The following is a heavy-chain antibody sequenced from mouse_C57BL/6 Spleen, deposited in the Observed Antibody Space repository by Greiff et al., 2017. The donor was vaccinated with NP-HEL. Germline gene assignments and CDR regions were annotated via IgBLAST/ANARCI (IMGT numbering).Heavy chain of an antibody. D-gene: IGHD1-1*01. Sequence: QVQLQQSGPELVKPGASVKISCKASGYAFSSSWMNWVKQRPGKGLEWIGRIYPGDGDTNYNGKFKGKATLTADKSSSTAYMQLSSLTSEDSVVYFCARRGGITPRFDYTGPDTTLTLSS. V-gene: IGHV1-82*01. CDR1: GYAFSSSW. CDR2: IYPGDGDT. CDR3: ARRGGITPRFDY. J-gene: IGHJ2*01.